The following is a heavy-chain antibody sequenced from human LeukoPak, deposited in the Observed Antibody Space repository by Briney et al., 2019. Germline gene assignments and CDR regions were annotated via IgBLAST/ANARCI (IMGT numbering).Heavy chain of an antibody. Sequence: GGSLRLSCAASGFTFSSYSMNWVRQAPGKGLEWVSSISSSSSYIYYADSVKGRFTISRDNAKNSLYLQMNSLRAEDTAVYYCARRWKIAARVSYYYMDVWGKGTTVTVSS. CDR3: ARRWKIAARVSYYYMDV. CDR1: GFTFSSYS. V-gene: IGHV3-21*04. J-gene: IGHJ6*03. D-gene: IGHD6-6*01. CDR2: ISSSSSYI.